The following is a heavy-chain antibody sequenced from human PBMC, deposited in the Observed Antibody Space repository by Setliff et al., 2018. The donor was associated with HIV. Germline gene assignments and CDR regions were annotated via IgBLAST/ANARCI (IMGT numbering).Heavy chain of an antibody. V-gene: IGHV4-59*01. CDR2: IYSSGTT. Sequence: PSETLSLTCTVSGDSISGYYWSWIRRPPGQGLEWIGYIYSSGTTNYNPSLRSRLTISLDTSEKQFSLKLTSVTAADTAIYYCARGRGFSSGSYTFDAWGPGTLVTVS. D-gene: IGHD6-19*01. CDR1: GDSISGYY. CDR3: ARGRGFSSGSYTFDA. J-gene: IGHJ5*02.